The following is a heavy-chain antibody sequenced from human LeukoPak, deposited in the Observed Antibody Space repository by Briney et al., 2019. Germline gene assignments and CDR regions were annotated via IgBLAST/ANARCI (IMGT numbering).Heavy chain of an antibody. D-gene: IGHD3-10*01. CDR3: ARGVYYGSGRSYYFDY. V-gene: IGHV5-51*01. Sequence: GESLKISCKGSGYIFTSYWIAWLRQMPGKGLEWMGIIYPGDSNTEYSPSFQGQVTISADKSISTAYLQRSSLKASDTAMYYCARGVYYGSGRSYYFDYWGQGTLVTVSS. CDR1: GYIFTSYW. J-gene: IGHJ4*02. CDR2: IYPGDSNT.